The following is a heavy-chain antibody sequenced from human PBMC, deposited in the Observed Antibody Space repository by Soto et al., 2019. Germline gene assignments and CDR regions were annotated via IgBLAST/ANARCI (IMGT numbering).Heavy chain of an antibody. Sequence: VSGPTLVNPTQTLTLTCTFSGFSLSTSEVAVGWIRQPPGKALEWLALIYWDDDKRYSPPLNNRLTVTKDTSKNQVVLSMTNMDPVDTRTYFCARLIDLHVVFDYWGQRMLVTVSS. CDR3: ARLIDLHVVFDY. CDR2: IYWDDDK. D-gene: IGHD3-16*01. V-gene: IGHV2-5*02. CDR1: GFSLSTSEVA. J-gene: IGHJ4*02.